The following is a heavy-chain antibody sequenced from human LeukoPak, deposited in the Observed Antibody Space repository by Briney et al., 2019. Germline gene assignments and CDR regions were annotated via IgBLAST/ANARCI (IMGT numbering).Heavy chain of an antibody. J-gene: IGHJ4*02. V-gene: IGHV3-21*04. Sequence: GGSLRLSCAASGFTFSSYSMNWVRQAPGKGLEWVSSISSSSSYIYYADSVKGRFTISRDNAKNSLYLQMNSLRAEDTAVYYCARGLGSAYYNDWGQGTMVTVSS. CDR2: ISSSSSYI. CDR3: ARGLGSAYYND. D-gene: IGHD3-9*01. CDR1: GFTFSSYS.